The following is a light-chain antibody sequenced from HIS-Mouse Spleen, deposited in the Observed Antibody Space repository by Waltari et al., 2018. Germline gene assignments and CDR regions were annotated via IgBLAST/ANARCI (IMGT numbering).Light chain of an antibody. V-gene: IGKV4-1*01. J-gene: IGKJ2*01. CDR2: WAS. CDR1: QSVLYSSNNKNY. Sequence: IVMTQSPDSLAVSLGERATINCNSSQSVLYSSNNKNYLAWYQQKQGQPPKLLIYWASTRESGVPDRFSGSGSGTDFTLTISSLQAEDVAVYYCQQYYSTPYTFGQGTKLEIK. CDR3: QQYYSTPYT.